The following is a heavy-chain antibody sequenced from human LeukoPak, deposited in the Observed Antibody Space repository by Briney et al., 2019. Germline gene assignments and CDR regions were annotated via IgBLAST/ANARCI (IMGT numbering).Heavy chain of an antibody. V-gene: IGHV1-69*13. CDR2: IIPIFGTA. CDR1: GGTFSSYA. Sequence: SVKASCKASGGTFSSYAISWVRQAPGQGLEWMGGIIPIFGTANYAQKFQGRVTITADESTSTAYMELSSLRSEDTAVYYCARVMGDYTRRWFDPWGQGTLVTVSS. D-gene: IGHD3-16*01. J-gene: IGHJ5*02. CDR3: ARVMGDYTRRWFDP.